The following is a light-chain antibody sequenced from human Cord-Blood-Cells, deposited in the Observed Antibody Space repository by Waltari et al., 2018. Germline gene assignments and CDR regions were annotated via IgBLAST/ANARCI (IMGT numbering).Light chain of an antibody. Sequence: QSALTQPPSASGSPGQSVTISCTGTRSDVGGYNYVSWHQQHPGKAPKLMIYEVSKRPSGVPDRFAGSKSGNPASLTVSGLQAEDEADYYCSSYAGSNNFVFGTRTKVTVL. CDR3: SSYAGSNNFV. V-gene: IGLV2-8*01. CDR2: EVS. CDR1: RSDVGGYNY. J-gene: IGLJ1*01.